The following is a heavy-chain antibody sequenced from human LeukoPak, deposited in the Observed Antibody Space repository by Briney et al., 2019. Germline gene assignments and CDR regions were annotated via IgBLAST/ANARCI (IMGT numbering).Heavy chain of an antibody. CDR1: GVTFSSYA. D-gene: IGHD3-3*01. V-gene: IGHV3-23*01. CDR2: ISGSGGST. CDR3: AKGITIFGIDYYYMDV. J-gene: IGHJ6*03. Sequence: GGSLRLSGAASGVTFSSYAMSWVRQAPGKGLGWVSAISGSGGSTYYADSVKGRFTISRDNSKNTLYLQMNSLRAEDTAVYYCAKGITIFGIDYYYMDVWGKGTTVTVSS.